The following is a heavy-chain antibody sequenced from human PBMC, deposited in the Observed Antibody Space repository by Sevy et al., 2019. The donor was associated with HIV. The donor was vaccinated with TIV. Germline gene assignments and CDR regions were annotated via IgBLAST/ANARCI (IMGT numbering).Heavy chain of an antibody. CDR1: GFAFSSYT. D-gene: IGHD4-17*01. J-gene: IGHJ3*02. CDR2: ISYDESIE. V-gene: IGHV3-30*14. CDR3: AREGNYGDSGDAFDI. Sequence: GGSLRLSCAASGFAFSSYTVRWVRQAPDKGLEWVALISYDESIEYYADSVRGRFTISRDTSESTLYLQMSSLRAEDPAVYYCAREGNYGDSGDAFDIWGQGTLVTVSS.